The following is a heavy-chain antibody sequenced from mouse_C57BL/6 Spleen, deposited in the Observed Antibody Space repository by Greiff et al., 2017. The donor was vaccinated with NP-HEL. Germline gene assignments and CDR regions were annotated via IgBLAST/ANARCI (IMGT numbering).Heavy chain of an antibody. D-gene: IGHD2-4*01. Sequence: VQLQQSGAELARPGASVKLSCKASGFTFTSYGISWVKQRPGQGLEWIAEIYPSSGNTYYNEKFKGKVTLTADNSSSTGYMELRSRTSEDSAVFFWARSGGGLQHEDYFDYWGQGTTLTVSS. J-gene: IGHJ2*01. CDR3: ARSGGGLQHEDYFDY. CDR2: IYPSSGNT. V-gene: IGHV1-81*01. CDR1: GFTFTSYG.